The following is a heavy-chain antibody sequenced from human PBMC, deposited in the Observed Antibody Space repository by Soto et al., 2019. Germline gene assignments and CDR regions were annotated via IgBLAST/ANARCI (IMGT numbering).Heavy chain of an antibody. CDR3: AHIPSQWEASYFDY. J-gene: IGHJ4*02. CDR1: GFSLSTSGVG. CDR2: IYWNDDK. Sequence: SGPTLVNPTQTLTLTCTFSGFSLSTSGVGLGWIRQPPGKALEWLALIYWNDDKRYSPSLKSRLTITKDTSKNQVVLTMTNMDPVDTATYYCAHIPSQWEASYFDYWGQGTLVTVSS. D-gene: IGHD1-26*01. V-gene: IGHV2-5*01.